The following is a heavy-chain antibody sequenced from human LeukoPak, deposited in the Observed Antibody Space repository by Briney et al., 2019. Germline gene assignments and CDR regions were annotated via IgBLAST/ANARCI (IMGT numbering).Heavy chain of an antibody. CDR1: GYSFTSYW. CDR2: IYPGDSDT. Sequence: KGGESLKISCKGSGYSFTSYWIGWVRQMPGKGLEWMGIIYPGDSDTRYSSSFQGQVTISADKSISTAYLQWSSLKASDTAMYYCARQLYYDFWSGDGAFDIWGQGTMVTVSS. CDR3: ARQLYYDFWSGDGAFDI. V-gene: IGHV5-51*01. J-gene: IGHJ3*02. D-gene: IGHD3-3*01.